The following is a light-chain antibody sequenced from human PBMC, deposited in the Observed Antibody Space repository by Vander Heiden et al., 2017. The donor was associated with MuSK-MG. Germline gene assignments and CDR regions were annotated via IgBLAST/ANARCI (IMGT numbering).Light chain of an antibody. CDR2: AAS. Sequence: DIQMTQSPSSLSASEGDRVTIACRASQSISGYLSWYQQKPGKAPKLLIYAASDLQSGVSSRFSGSGSGTDFTLTISGLEPEDFTIYYCQQSYAIPITFGPGTRVDIK. J-gene: IGKJ3*01. CDR1: QSISGY. CDR3: QQSYAIPIT. V-gene: IGKV1-39*01.